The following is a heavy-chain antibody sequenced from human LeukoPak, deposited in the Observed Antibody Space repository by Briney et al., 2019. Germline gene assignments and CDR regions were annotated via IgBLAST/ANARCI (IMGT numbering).Heavy chain of an antibody. V-gene: IGHV3-21*01. Sequence: PGGSLRLSCTASGFTFNTYSMNWVRQAPGKGLEWVSSIRSSSGYVYYADSVKGRFTISRDNAKHPLYLQMDSLRVEDTAVYYCARDLYGDYGMDVWGQGTTVTVSS. CDR3: ARDLYGDYGMDV. J-gene: IGHJ6*02. D-gene: IGHD4-17*01. CDR1: GFTFNTYS. CDR2: IRSSSGYV.